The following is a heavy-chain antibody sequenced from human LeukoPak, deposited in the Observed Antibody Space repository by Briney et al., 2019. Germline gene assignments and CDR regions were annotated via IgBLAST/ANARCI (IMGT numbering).Heavy chain of an antibody. D-gene: IGHD6-19*01. V-gene: IGHV3-49*04. Sequence: GGSLRLSCTASGFSFGDYALTWVRQAPGKGLEWVGFIRSSGYGGTTHYAASVKGRFTISRDISKSIAYLQMNSLKTEDTAVYYCARVLRQWLGLFDYWGRGTLVTVSS. CDR1: GFSFGDYA. CDR3: ARVLRQWLGLFDY. J-gene: IGHJ4*02. CDR2: IRSSGYGGTT.